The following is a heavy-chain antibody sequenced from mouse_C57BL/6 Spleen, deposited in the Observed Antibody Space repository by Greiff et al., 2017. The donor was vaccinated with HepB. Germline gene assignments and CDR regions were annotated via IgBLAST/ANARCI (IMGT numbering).Heavy chain of an antibody. CDR3: AREGDYGRYFDV. D-gene: IGHD1-1*01. Sequence: EVQLQESGPGMVKPSQSLPLTCTVTGYSITSGYDWHWIRHFPGNKLEWMGYISYSGSTNYNPSLKSRISITHDTSKNHFFLKLNSVTTEDTATYYCAREGDYGRYFDVWGTGTTVTVSS. CDR1: GYSITSGYD. J-gene: IGHJ1*03. V-gene: IGHV3-1*01. CDR2: ISYSGST.